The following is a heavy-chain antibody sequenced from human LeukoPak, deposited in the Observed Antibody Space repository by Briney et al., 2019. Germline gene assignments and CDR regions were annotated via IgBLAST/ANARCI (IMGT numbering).Heavy chain of an antibody. J-gene: IGHJ4*02. CDR1: GGSISSSSYY. D-gene: IGHD6-19*01. CDR3: ARVPAVAGTYYFDY. V-gene: IGHV4-39*02. Sequence: SETLSLTCTVSGGSISSSSYYWGWIRQPPGKGLEWIGRIYYSGSTYYTPSLKSRDTISVDTSKKLFSLKLSSVTAADAAVYYCARVPAVAGTYYFDYWGQGTLVTVSS. CDR2: IYYSGST.